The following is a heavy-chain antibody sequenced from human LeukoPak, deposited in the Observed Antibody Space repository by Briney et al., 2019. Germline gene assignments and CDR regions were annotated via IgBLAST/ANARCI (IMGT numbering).Heavy chain of an antibody. CDR3: AKERDSSSWWVVFDY. V-gene: IGHV3-23*01. D-gene: IGHD6-13*01. Sequence: GGSLRLSCAASGFTFSSYAMSWVCQAPGKGLEWVSAISGSGGSTYYADSVRGRFTISRDNSKNTLYLQMNSLRAEDTAVYYCAKERDSSSWWVVFDYWGQGTLVTVSS. J-gene: IGHJ4*02. CDR1: GFTFSSYA. CDR2: ISGSGGST.